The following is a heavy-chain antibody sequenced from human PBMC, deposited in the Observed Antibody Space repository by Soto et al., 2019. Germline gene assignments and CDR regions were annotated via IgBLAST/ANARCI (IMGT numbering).Heavy chain of an antibody. CDR3: ARSSGGSYYYYYGMDV. J-gene: IGHJ6*02. CDR1: GGSISSYY. V-gene: IGHV4-4*07. Sequence: SSETLSLTCTVSGGSISSYYWSWIRQPAGKGLEWIGRIYTSGSTNYNPSLKSRVTISVDTSKNQFSLKLSSVTAADTAVYYCARSSGGSYYYYYGMDVWGQGTTVTVSS. CDR2: IYTSGST. D-gene: IGHD2-15*01.